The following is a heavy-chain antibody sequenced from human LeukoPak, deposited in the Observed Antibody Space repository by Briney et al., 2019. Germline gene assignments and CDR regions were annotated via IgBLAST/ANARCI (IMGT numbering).Heavy chain of an antibody. D-gene: IGHD6-19*01. CDR2: INPNSGGT. J-gene: IGHJ5*02. Sequence: ASVKVSCKASGYTFTGYCMHWVRQAPGQGLEWMGWINPNSGGTNYAQKFQGRVTMTRDTSISTAYMELSRLRSDDTAVYYCAREGSSGWYGVWGNWFDPWGQGTLVTVSS. V-gene: IGHV1-2*02. CDR3: AREGSSGWYGVWGNWFDP. CDR1: GYTFTGYC.